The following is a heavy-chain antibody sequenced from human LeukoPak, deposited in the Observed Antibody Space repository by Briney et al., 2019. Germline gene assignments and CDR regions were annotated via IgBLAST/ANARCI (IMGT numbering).Heavy chain of an antibody. CDR1: GYTFTSYD. CDR3: AREFRSVSWNWFDP. D-gene: IGHD2-15*01. J-gene: IGHJ5*02. CDR2: MNPNSGNT. V-gene: IGHV1-8*01. Sequence: GSVKAACKASGYTFTSYDINWLRHATGQGLEWVGWMNPNSGNTGYAQKFQGRVTMTRNTSISTAYMELSSLRSEDTAVYYCAREFRSVSWNWFDPWGQGTLVTVSS.